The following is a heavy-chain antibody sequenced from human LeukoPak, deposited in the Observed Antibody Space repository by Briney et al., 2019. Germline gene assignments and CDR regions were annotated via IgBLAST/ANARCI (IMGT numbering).Heavy chain of an antibody. V-gene: IGHV1-2*02. Sequence: ASVKVSCKASGYTFSGYYMHWVRQAPGQGLEWMGWVNPNSGDTEYLQKFQDRVTMTWDMSISTAYMELSRLRSDDTAVYYCARDRARSPIVIVPPAKPNYYFYYWGQGTLVNVSS. J-gene: IGHJ4*02. CDR3: ARDRARSPIVIVPPAKPNYYFYY. D-gene: IGHD2-2*02. CDR1: GYTFSGYY. CDR2: VNPNSGDT.